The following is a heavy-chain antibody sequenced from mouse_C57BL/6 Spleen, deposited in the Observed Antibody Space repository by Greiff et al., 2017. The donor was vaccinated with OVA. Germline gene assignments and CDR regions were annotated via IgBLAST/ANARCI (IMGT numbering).Heavy chain of an antibody. V-gene: IGHV1-80*01. D-gene: IGHD3-2*02. J-gene: IGHJ3*01. CDR1: GYAFSSYW. Sequence: QVQLKQSGAELVKPGASVKISCKASGYAFSSYWMNWVKQRPGKGLEWIGQIYPGDGDTNYNGKFKGKATLTADKSSSTAYMQLSSLTSEDSAVYFCARSSSGYFAWFAYWGQGTLVTVSA. CDR3: ARSSSGYFAWFAY. CDR2: IYPGDGDT.